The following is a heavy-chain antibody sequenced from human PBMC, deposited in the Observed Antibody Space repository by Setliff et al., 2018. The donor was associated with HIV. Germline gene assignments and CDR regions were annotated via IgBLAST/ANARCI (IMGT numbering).Heavy chain of an antibody. CDR3: ARKLRPGHGVDV. J-gene: IGHJ6*02. D-gene: IGHD3-10*01. Sequence: GGSLRLSCAASGFTFSSYNMSWVRQAPGKGLEWVSTISGNGDTTYFSDSGRGRFTISRDNSKNTLFLQMNTLRADDTAVYYCARKLRPGHGVDVWGQGTTVTVSS. V-gene: IGHV3-23*01. CDR2: ISGNGDTT. CDR1: GFTFSSYN.